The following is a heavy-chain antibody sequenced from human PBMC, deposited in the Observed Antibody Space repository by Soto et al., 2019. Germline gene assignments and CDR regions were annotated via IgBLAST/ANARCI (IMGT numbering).Heavy chain of an antibody. J-gene: IGHJ5*02. D-gene: IGHD3-10*01. CDR2: ISAYNGNT. CDR1: GYTFTSYG. CDR3: GYYYGSGSWGLDP. V-gene: IGHV1-18*04. Sequence: ASVKVSCKACGYTFTSYGISWVRQAPGQGLEWMGWISAYNGNTNYAQKLQGRVTMTTDRSTSTAYMELRSLRSDDTAVYYCGYYYGSGSWGLDPWGQGTLVTVSS.